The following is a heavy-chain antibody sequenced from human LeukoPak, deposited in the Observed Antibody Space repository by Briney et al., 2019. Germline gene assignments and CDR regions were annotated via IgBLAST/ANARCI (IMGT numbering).Heavy chain of an antibody. D-gene: IGHD5-12*01. CDR2: TYWKDDE. Sequence: SGPSLVKPTQTLTLTCTFSGFSLNSIGVGVGWIRQPPGKALEWLALTYWKDDERYNPTLKSRLAITKDTSRNQVVLTVTDVTPVDTATYYCVQIPSGSQPTWFKYWGPGTLVQVSS. CDR3: VQIPSGSQPTWFKY. V-gene: IGHV2-5*01. J-gene: IGHJ4*02. CDR1: GFSLNSIGVG.